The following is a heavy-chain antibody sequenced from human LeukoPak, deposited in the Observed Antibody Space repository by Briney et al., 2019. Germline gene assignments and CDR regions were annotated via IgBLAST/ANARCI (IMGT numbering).Heavy chain of an antibody. Sequence: GGSLRLSCAASGFTFSDYYMTWIRQSPAKGLEWVSYISGGGTTYYADSVKGRFYISRDNANNSLYPQMNSLRGDDTAVYYCARATFGEWLLDYWGQGTLVTVSS. CDR3: ARATFGEWLLDY. CDR1: GFTFSDYY. CDR2: ISGGGTT. V-gene: IGHV3-11*01. D-gene: IGHD3-10*01. J-gene: IGHJ4*02.